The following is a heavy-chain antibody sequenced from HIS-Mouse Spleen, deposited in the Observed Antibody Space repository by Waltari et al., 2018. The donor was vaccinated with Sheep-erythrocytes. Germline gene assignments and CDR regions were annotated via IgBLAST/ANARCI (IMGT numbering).Heavy chain of an antibody. Sequence: EVQLVESGGGLVKPGGHLRPSCVASGFTFSSYSMTWVRQAPGKGLEWVSSISSSSSYIYYADSVKGRFTISRDNAKNSLYLQMNSLRAEDTAVYYCARDTGTDAFDIWGQGTMVTVSS. D-gene: IGHD1-1*01. CDR1: GFTFSSYS. V-gene: IGHV3-21*01. CDR2: ISSSSSYI. J-gene: IGHJ3*02. CDR3: ARDTGTDAFDI.